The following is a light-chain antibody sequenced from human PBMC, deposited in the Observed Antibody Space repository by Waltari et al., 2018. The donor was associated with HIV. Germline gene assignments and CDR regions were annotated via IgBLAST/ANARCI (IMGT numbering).Light chain of an antibody. CDR1: SSDVGYYNY. J-gene: IGLJ1*01. Sequence: QSALTQPASVSGSPGQSITISCPGTSSDVGYYNYVSWYQQYPGKPPKPMSYDVTKRPSGVSCRFSGSKSGNTASLTISGLQAEDEADYYCCSYAGSSIYYVFGTGTKVTVL. CDR2: DVT. CDR3: CSYAGSSIYYV. V-gene: IGLV2-23*02.